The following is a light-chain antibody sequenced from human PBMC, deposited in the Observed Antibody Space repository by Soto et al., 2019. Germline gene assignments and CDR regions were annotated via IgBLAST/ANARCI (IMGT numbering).Light chain of an antibody. Sequence: QSVLTQPPSVSGAPGQRVTISCTGSSSNIGAGYDVHWYQQLPGTAPKLLIYGNSNRPSGVPDRFSGSKSGTSASLAITGHQAEDEADYYCQSYDSSLSGVFGRGTKLIVL. CDR1: SSNIGAGYD. V-gene: IGLV1-40*01. CDR3: QSYDSSLSGV. J-gene: IGLJ3*02. CDR2: GNS.